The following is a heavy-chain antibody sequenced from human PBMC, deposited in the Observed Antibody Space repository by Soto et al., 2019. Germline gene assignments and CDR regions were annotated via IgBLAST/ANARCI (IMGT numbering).Heavy chain of an antibody. D-gene: IGHD3-22*01. Sequence: LSCAASGFTFSSYAMHWVRQAPGKGLEWVAVISYDGSNKYYADSVKGRFTISRDNSKNTLYLQMNSLRAEDTAVYYCARNPSYYYDSSGYYQYYYYYYGMDVWGQGTRVTVSS. CDR1: GFTFSSYA. J-gene: IGHJ6*02. CDR3: ARNPSYYYDSSGYYQYYYYYYGMDV. CDR2: ISYDGSNK. V-gene: IGHV3-30-3*01.